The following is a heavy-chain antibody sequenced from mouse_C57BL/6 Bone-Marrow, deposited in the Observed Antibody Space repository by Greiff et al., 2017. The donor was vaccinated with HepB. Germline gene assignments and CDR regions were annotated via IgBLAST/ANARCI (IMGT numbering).Heavy chain of an antibody. CDR2: INPDSSTI. D-gene: IGHD1-1*01. Sequence: EVKLLESGGGLVQPGGSLKLSCAASGIDFSRYWMSWVRRAPGKGLEWIGEINPDSSTINYAPSLKDKFIISRDNAKNTLYLQMSKVRSEDTALYYCARERATVVRGPHFDYWGQGTTLTVSS. CDR1: GIDFSRYW. CDR3: ARERATVVRGPHFDY. V-gene: IGHV4-1*01. J-gene: IGHJ2*01.